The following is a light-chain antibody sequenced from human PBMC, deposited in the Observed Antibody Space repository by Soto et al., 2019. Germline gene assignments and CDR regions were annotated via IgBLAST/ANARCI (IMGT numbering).Light chain of an antibody. V-gene: IGKV3-20*01. J-gene: IGKJ1*01. CDR2: GAS. CDR1: ESVSNNY. Sequence: EVVLTQSPGTVSSSPGERATLSCRASESVSNNYLAWYQQKPGQAPRLLIYGASSRATGIPDRFSGSGSGTDFTLTITRLEPEDFVVYYCQQYGSSPRTFGQGTRVEIK. CDR3: QQYGSSPRT.